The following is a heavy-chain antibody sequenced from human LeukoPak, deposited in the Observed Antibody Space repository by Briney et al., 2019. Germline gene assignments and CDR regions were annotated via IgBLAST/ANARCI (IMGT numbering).Heavy chain of an antibody. D-gene: IGHD5-12*01. CDR3: ARPGRGYSGYPGY. CDR2: INHSGST. Sequence: SETLSLTCAVYGGSFSGYYWSWIRQPPGKGLEWIGEINHSGSTNYNPSLKSRVTISVDTSKTQFSLKLSSVTAADTAVYYCARPGRGYSGYPGYWGQGTLVTVSS. J-gene: IGHJ4*02. V-gene: IGHV4-34*01. CDR1: GGSFSGYY.